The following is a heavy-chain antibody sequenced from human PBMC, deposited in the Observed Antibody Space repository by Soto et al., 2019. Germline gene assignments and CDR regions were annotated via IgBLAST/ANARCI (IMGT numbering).Heavy chain of an antibody. D-gene: IGHD2-15*01. CDR3: AKTLGYCSGGSCYSAGYDP. Sequence: EVQLSESGGGLVQPGGSLRLSCAASGFSFSSYALTWVRQAPGKGLEWVSAISGSDGSTYYADSVKGRFTISRDNSKNTLYVQMNSLRAEDTAVYYCAKTLGYCSGGSCYSAGYDPWGQGTLVTVSS. CDR1: GFSFSSYA. V-gene: IGHV3-23*01. J-gene: IGHJ5*02. CDR2: ISGSDGST.